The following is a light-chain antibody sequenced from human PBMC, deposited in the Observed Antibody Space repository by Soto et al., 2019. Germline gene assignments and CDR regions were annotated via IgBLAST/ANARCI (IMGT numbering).Light chain of an antibody. CDR1: QTVSSN. Sequence: DIVMTQCPATLSVSPGERATLSCRVSQTVSSNLAWYQQKPGQAPRLLIYGASSRATGIPDRFSGSGSGTDFTLTISRLEPEDFAVYYCQQYGSSPPVTFGQGTKVDI. V-gene: IGKV3-20*01. J-gene: IGKJ1*01. CDR3: QQYGSSPPVT. CDR2: GAS.